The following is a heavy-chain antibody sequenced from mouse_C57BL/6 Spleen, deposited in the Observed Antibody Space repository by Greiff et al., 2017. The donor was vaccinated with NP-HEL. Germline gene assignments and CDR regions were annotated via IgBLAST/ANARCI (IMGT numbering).Heavy chain of an antibody. CDR3: TKAVDY. J-gene: IGHJ4*01. CDR2: IDPETGGT. V-gene: IGHV1-15*01. CDR1: GYTFTDYE. Sequence: LQESGAELVRPGASVTLSCKASGYTFTDYEMHWVKQTPVHGLEWIGAIDPETGGTAYNQKFKGKAILTADKSSSTAYMELRSLTSEDSAVYYCTKAVDYWGQGTSVTVSS.